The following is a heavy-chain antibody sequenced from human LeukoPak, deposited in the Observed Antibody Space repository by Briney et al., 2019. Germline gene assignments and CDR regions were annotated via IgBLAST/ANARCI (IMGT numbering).Heavy chain of an antibody. Sequence: ASVKVSFKASGYACTSYGICWVRQAPGQGLEWMGWISAYNGNTNYAQKLQGRVTMTTDTSTSTAYMELRSLRSDDTAVYYCARDQDSSGYYSGGDYWGQGTLATVSS. J-gene: IGHJ4*02. D-gene: IGHD3-22*01. CDR2: ISAYNGNT. V-gene: IGHV1-18*01. CDR1: GYACTSYG. CDR3: ARDQDSSGYYSGGDY.